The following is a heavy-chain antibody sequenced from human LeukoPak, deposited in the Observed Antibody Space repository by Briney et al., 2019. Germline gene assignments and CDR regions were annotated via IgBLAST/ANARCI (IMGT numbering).Heavy chain of an antibody. V-gene: IGHV3-30*02. J-gene: IGHJ4*02. CDR1: GFTFSSYG. Sequence: GGSLRLSCAASGFTFSSYGMHWVRQAPGKGLEWVAFIRYDGSNKYYADSVKGRFTISRDNSKNTLYLQMNSLRAEDTAVYYCAKGVGTTTYYFNYWGQGTLVTVSS. D-gene: IGHD1-26*01. CDR2: IRYDGSNK. CDR3: AKGVGTTTYYFNY.